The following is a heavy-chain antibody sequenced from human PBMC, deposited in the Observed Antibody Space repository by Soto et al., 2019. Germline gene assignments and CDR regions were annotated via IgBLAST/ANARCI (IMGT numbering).Heavy chain of an antibody. V-gene: IGHV3-23*01. Sequence: PGGSLRLSCEASGFTFKESPMNWVRQAPGKGLEWVASISDTGASTWYAESVRGRLSISRDNSKNTLYLEINSLRGEDTAVYYCAKGRGSGWAWYFDNWGQGTLVTVSS. CDR1: GFTFKESP. CDR2: ISDTGAST. J-gene: IGHJ4*02. CDR3: AKGRGSGWAWYFDN. D-gene: IGHD6-19*01.